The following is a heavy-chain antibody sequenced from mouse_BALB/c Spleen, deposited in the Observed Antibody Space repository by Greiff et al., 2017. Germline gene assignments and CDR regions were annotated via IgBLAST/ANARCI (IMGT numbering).Heavy chain of an antibody. J-gene: IGHJ2*01. CDR1: GFTFSNYW. D-gene: IGHD1-1*01. Sequence: EVKVEESGGGLVQPGGSMKLSCVASGFTFSNYWMNWVRQSPEKGLEWVAEIRLKSNNYATHYAESVKGRFTISRDDSKSSVYLQMNNLRAEDTGIYYCTRVYYYGSSFLDYWGQGTTLTVSS. CDR3: TRVYYYGSSFLDY. CDR2: IRLKSNNYAT. V-gene: IGHV6-6*02.